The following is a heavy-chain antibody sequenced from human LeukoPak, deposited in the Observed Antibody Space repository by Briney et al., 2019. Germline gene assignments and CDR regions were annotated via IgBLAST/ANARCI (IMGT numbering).Heavy chain of an antibody. J-gene: IGHJ4*02. CDR1: GYTFTGYY. D-gene: IGHD2-2*01. V-gene: IGHV1-2*06. Sequence: GASVKVSCKASGYTFTGYYMHWVRQAPGQGLEWMGRINPNSGGTNYAQKFQGRVTMTRDTSISTAYMELSRLRSDDTAVYYCVQYSVPAGSFDYWGQGTLVTVSS. CDR2: INPNSGGT. CDR3: VQYSVPAGSFDY.